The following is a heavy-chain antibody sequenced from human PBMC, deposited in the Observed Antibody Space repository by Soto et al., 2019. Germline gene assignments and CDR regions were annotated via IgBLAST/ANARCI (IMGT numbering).Heavy chain of an antibody. CDR1: GGSISSGGYY. D-gene: IGHD6-6*01. CDR3: ARAVAARYYYYCMDV. V-gene: IGHV4-30-4*01. CDR2: IYYSGST. Sequence: LTCTVSGGSISSGGYYWSWIRQPPGKGLEWIGYIYYSGSTYYNPSLKSRVTISVDTSKNHFSLNLSSVTAADPALYSCARAVAARYYYYCMDVWGQGTTVTVSS. J-gene: IGHJ6*02.